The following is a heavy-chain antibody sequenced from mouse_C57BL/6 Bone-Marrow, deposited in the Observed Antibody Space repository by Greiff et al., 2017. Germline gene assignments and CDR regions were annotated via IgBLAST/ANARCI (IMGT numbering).Heavy chain of an antibody. CDR2: ISSGGSYT. V-gene: IGHV5-6*02. CDR3: ARLDYYGSSNYYAMDY. Sequence: DVKLVESGGDLVKPGGSLKLSCAASGFTFSSYGMSWVRQTPDKRLEWVATISSGGSYTYYPDSVKGRFTISRDNAKNTLYLQMSSLKSEDTAMYYCARLDYYGSSNYYAMDYWGQGTSVTVSS. J-gene: IGHJ4*01. D-gene: IGHD1-1*01. CDR1: GFTFSSYG.